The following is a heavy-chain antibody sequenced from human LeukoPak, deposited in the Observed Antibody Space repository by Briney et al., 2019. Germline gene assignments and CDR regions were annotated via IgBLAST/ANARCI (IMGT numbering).Heavy chain of an antibody. CDR1: GGSISSSSYY. D-gene: IGHD3-22*01. V-gene: IGHV4-39*01. Sequence: SETLSLTCTVSGGSISSSSYYWGWISQPPGKGLEWIGSIYYSGSTYYNPSLKSRVTISVDPSNNQFSMKLMSVTAADTGVYYCARHALPYYYDTYFDYWGQGTLVTVSS. J-gene: IGHJ4*02. CDR2: IYYSGST. CDR3: ARHALPYYYDTYFDY.